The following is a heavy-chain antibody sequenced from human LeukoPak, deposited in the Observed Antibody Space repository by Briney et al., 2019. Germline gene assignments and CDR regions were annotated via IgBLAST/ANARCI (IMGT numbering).Heavy chain of an antibody. V-gene: IGHV4-61*08. Sequence: SETLSLTCTVSGGSVNSGACYWSWVRQSPGKGLEWIGYVYYTGSTNYNPSLKSRVTISVDTSKNQFSLKLSSVTAADTAVYYCARGSSSSWEYYYYYGMDVWGQGTTVTVSS. CDR1: GGSVNSGACY. CDR3: ARGSSSSWEYYYYYGMDV. D-gene: IGHD6-13*01. J-gene: IGHJ6*02. CDR2: VYYTGST.